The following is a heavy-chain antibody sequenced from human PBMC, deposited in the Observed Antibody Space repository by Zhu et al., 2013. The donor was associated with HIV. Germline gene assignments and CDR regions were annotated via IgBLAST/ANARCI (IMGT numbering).Heavy chain of an antibody. Sequence: QVQLVQSGAEVKKPGASVKVSCKASGFIFTDYYMHWVRQAPGQGPEWMGEINANTGATMYAPKFQGRVAMTRDTSSTTSYMDLNRLISDDTAVYSCARERIGCSGSNCYFDAWGQGSLVTVSS. CDR2: INANTGAT. D-gene: IGHD2-15*01. CDR1: GFIFTDYY. CDR3: ARERIGCSGSNCYFDA. V-gene: IGHV1-2*02. J-gene: IGHJ5*02.